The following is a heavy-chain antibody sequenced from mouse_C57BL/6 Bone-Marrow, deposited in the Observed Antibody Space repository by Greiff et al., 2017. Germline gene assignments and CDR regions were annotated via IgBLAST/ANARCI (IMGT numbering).Heavy chain of an antibody. J-gene: IGHJ2*01. CDR3: AKHDY. V-gene: IGHV5-4*03. CDR2: ISDGGSYI. CDR1: GFTFSSYA. Sequence: DVMLVESGGGLVKPGGSLKLSCAASGFTFSSYAMSWVRQTPEKRLEWVATISDGGSYIYYPDNVKGRFTISRDNAKNNLYLQMSHLKSEDTAMYYCAKHDYWGQGTTLTVSS.